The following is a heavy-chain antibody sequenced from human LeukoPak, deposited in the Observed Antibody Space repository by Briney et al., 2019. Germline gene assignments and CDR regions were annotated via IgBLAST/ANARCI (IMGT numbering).Heavy chain of an antibody. CDR3: ARQIRIGDYYGSGSYYNAAGYYWFDP. Sequence: SETLSLTCTVSGGSISSTSYYWAWIRQPPGKGLDWIGSIFYSGTTHYNPSLESRVTISVDTSKSQFSLKLTSVTAADTAVYHCARQIRIGDYYGSGSYYNAAGYYWFDPWGQGTLVTVSP. D-gene: IGHD3-10*01. V-gene: IGHV4-39*01. J-gene: IGHJ5*02. CDR2: IFYSGTT. CDR1: GGSISSTSYY.